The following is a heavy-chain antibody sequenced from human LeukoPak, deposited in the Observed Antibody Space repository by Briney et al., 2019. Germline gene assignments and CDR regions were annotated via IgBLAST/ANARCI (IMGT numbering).Heavy chain of an antibody. CDR1: GFTFKDYG. CDR3: AKHMRATDTYSFFGLDV. CDR2: INWNGGGT. D-gene: IGHD1-26*01. Sequence: GRSLRLSCAATGFTFKDYGMHWVRQPPGKGLEWVSSINWNGGGTDYADSVKGRLTISRDNDKNSLYLQLSSLRPEDTALYYCAKHMRATDTYSFFGLDVWGQGTTVTVSS. J-gene: IGHJ6*02. V-gene: IGHV3-9*01.